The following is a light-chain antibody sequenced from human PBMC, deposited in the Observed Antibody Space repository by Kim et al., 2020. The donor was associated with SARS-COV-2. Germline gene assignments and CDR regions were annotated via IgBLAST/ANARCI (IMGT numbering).Light chain of an antibody. CDR2: QSR. CDR1: KLGDKY. Sequence: GSPGQSAIITCSGDKLGDKYASWYQQKPGQSPVMVIYQSRKRPSGIPERFSGSNSGNTATLTISGTQPMDEADYYCQAWDSTTAVFGTGTKVTVL. V-gene: IGLV3-1*01. J-gene: IGLJ1*01. CDR3: QAWDSTTAV.